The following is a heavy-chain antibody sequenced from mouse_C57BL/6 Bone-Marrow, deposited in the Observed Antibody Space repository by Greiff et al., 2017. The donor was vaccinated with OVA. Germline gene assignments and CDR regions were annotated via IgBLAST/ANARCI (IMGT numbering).Heavy chain of an antibody. CDR1: GFNIKDDY. J-gene: IGHJ3*01. CDR3: TTWDYDGRDGFAY. CDR2: IDPENGDT. D-gene: IGHD1-1*01. Sequence: VQLQQSGAELVRPGASVKLSCTASGFNIKDDYMHWVKQRPEQGLEWIGWIDPENGDTEYASKFQGKAPLPADTSSNTAYLQLSSQTSEDTEVYDCTTWDYDGRDGFAYWGQGTLVTVSA. V-gene: IGHV14-4*01.